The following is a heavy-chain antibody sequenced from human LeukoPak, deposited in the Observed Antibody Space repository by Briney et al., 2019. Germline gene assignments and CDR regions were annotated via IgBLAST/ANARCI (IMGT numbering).Heavy chain of an antibody. CDR1: GFIFSSYA. J-gene: IGHJ5*02. D-gene: IGHD6-13*01. CDR3: ARGSSGWYSNWFDP. Sequence: GGSLRLSCAASGFIFSSYAMTWVRQAPGKGLEWVSGISSSSSYIYYADSVKGRFTISRDNAKNSLYLQMNRLRAEDTAVYYCARGSSGWYSNWFDPWGQGTLVTVSS. CDR2: ISSSSSYI. V-gene: IGHV3-21*01.